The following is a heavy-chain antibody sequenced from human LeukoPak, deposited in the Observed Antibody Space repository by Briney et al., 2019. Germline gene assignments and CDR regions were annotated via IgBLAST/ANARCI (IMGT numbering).Heavy chain of an antibody. D-gene: IGHD5-12*01. V-gene: IGHV4-4*02. CDR2: IYHSGRT. J-gene: IGHJ4*02. CDR1: GGSISDNW. CDR3: SREASSGYALGY. Sequence: SSGTLSLTCAVSGGSISDNWWSWVRQPPGKGLEWIGEIYHSGRTNYNPSLKSRLTISVDKSKNQFSLKLNSITAADTAVYHCSREASSGYALGYWGQGTLVTVSS.